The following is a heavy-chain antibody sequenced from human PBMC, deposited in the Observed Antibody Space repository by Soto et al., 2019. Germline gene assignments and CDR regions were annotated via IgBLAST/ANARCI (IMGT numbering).Heavy chain of an antibody. D-gene: IGHD3-10*01. CDR1: GDSISRYF. CDR3: ARPTSGSGKGSWLDP. V-gene: IGHV4-59*08. CDR2: ISYSGAT. Sequence: QVQLQESGPGLVRPSETLSLSCTVSGDSISRYFWSWIRQSPGKGLEWVGSISYSGATDYTPSLKTRVTISVATSKDQLSLRLTAGTAADTAVYYCARPTSGSGKGSWLDPWGQGTLVTVAS. J-gene: IGHJ5*02.